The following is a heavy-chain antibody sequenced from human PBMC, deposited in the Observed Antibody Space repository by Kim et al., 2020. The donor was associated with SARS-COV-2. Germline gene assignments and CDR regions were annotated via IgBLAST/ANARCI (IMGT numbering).Heavy chain of an antibody. J-gene: IGHJ5*02. V-gene: IGHV3-30*09. CDR2: ISYDGSSI. CDR3: AKGRIGGNSAGWFDP. CDR1: GFTFSSYA. Sequence: GGSLRLSCAASGFTFSSYAMHWVRQGPGKGLEWVATISYDGSSIYFLDSVKGRFGIPRDNTKNTVFLEMNSLRDDDTATYFCAKGRIGGNSAGWFDPRGQGTLVTVSS. D-gene: IGHD1-1*01.